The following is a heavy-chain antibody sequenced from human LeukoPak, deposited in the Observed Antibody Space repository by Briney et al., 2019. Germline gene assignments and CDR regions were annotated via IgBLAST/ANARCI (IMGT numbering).Heavy chain of an antibody. J-gene: IGHJ4*02. CDR2: TSYDGSNK. CDR1: GFTFSSYW. Sequence: PGGSLRLSCAASGFTFSSYWMHWVRQAPGKGLEWVAVTSYDGSNKYYADSVKGRFTISRDNSKNTLYLQMNSLRAEDTAVYYCARDREHYYNSSGYYFGYWGQRTLVTVST. CDR3: ARDREHYYNSSGYYFGY. V-gene: IGHV3-30-3*01. D-gene: IGHD3-22*01.